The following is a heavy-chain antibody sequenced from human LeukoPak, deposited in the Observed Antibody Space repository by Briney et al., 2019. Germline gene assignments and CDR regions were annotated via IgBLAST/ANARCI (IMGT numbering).Heavy chain of an antibody. CDR2: IKEDGSEK. CDR3: ARGGQDYAY. J-gene: IGHJ4*02. V-gene: IGHV3-7*01. CDR1: GFTFSSNW. Sequence: GGSLRLSCAASGFTFSSNWMSWVRQAPGKGLEWVANIKEDGSEKYYVDSVKGRFTISRDNAQNSLYLQMNSLRVEDTAVYYCARGGQDYAYWGQGTLVTVSS. D-gene: IGHD4-17*01.